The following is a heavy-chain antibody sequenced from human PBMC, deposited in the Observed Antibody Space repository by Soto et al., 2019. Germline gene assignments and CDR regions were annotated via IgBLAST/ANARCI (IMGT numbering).Heavy chain of an antibody. Sequence: GSLRLSCAASGFTFSSYSMNWVRQAPGKGLEWVSSISSSSSYIYYADSVKGRFTISRDNAKNSLYLQMNSLRAEDTAVYYCARSERRLYYYYGMDVWGQGTTVTVSS. CDR2: ISSSSSYI. J-gene: IGHJ6*02. CDR1: GFTFSSYS. CDR3: ARSERRLYYYYGMDV. D-gene: IGHD1-1*01. V-gene: IGHV3-21*01.